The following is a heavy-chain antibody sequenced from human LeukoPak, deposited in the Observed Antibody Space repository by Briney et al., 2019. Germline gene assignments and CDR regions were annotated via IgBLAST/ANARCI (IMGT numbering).Heavy chain of an antibody. J-gene: IGHJ4*02. D-gene: IGHD2-2*01. CDR1: GDSISSYY. V-gene: IGHV4-39*07. Sequence: SETLSLTCTVSGDSISSYYWGWVRQPPGKGLEWIGSIYYSGSTYYNPSLKSRVTISVDTSKNQFSLKLSSVTAADTAVYYCARVRLYCSSTSCYVPYFDYWGQGTLVTVSS. CDR3: ARVRLYCSSTSCYVPYFDY. CDR2: IYYSGST.